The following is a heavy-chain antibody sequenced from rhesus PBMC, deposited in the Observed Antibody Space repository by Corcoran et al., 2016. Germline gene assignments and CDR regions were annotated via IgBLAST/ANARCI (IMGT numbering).Heavy chain of an antibody. V-gene: IGHV2S1*01. CDR2: IYWDDDK. CDR3: ALGVPHWGTVDY. CDR1: GFSLSPSGMG. D-gene: IGHD3-34*01. J-gene: IGHJ4*01. Sequence: QVTLTESGPALVKPTQTLTLTCPFSGFSLSPSGMGLVWIRLPPGKALEWLASIYWDDDKYYSTSLKSRLTISKDNSKNQVVLTMTNMDPVDTATYYCALGVPHWGTVDYWGQGVLVTVSS.